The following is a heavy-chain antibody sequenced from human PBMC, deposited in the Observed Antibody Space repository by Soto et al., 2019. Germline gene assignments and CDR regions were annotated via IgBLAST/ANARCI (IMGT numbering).Heavy chain of an antibody. CDR2: IYSGGST. V-gene: IGHV3-53*01. Sequence: PGGSLRLSCAASGFTVSSNYMSWVRQAPGKGLEWVSVIYSGGSTYYADSVKGRFTISRHNSKNTLYLQMNSLRAEDTAVYYCARDDLVIPHRVIDYWGQGTLVTFSS. J-gene: IGHJ4*02. CDR3: ARDDLVIPHRVIDY. D-gene: IGHD2-15*01. CDR1: GFTVSSNY.